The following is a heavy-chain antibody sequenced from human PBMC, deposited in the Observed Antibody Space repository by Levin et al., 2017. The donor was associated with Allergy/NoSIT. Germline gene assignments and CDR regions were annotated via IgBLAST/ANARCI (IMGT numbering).Heavy chain of an antibody. J-gene: IGHJ4*02. D-gene: IGHD6-13*01. CDR3: ARDRRGALPAAGALGY. CDR2: IKQAGSEK. V-gene: IGHV3-7*01. CDR1: GFTFSFYW. Sequence: PGGSLRLSCAASGFTFSFYWMSWVRQAPGKGLEWVATIKQAGSEKYYVDSVKGRFTISRDNAKNLLYLQMNSLRAEDTAVYYCARDRRGALPAAGALGYWGQGTLVTVSS.